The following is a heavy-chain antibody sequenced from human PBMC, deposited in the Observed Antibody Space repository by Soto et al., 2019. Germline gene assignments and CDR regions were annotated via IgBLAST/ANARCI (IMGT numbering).Heavy chain of an antibody. V-gene: IGHV4-31*03. CDR3: ARDRYLSYGSGSYYDSHWFDP. CDR2: IYYSGST. J-gene: IGHJ5*02. Sequence: PSETLSLTCTVSGGSISSGGYYWSWIRQHPGKGLEWIGYIYYSGSTYYNPSLKSRVTISVDTSKNQFSPKLSSVTAADTAVYYCARDRYLSYGSGSYYDSHWFDPWGQGTLVTVSS. D-gene: IGHD3-10*01. CDR1: GGSISSGGYY.